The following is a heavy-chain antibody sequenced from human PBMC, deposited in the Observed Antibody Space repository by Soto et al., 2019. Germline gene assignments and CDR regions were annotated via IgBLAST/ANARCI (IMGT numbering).Heavy chain of an antibody. CDR3: ARGRGYGMDV. CDR2: INHSGST. CDR1: GGSFSGYY. J-gene: IGHJ6*02. Sequence: SETLSLTSAVYGGSFSGYYWSWIRQPPGKGLEWIGEINHSGSTNYNPSLKSRVTISVDTSKNQFSLKLSSVTAADTAVYYCARGRGYGMDVWGQGTTVTVSS. V-gene: IGHV4-34*01.